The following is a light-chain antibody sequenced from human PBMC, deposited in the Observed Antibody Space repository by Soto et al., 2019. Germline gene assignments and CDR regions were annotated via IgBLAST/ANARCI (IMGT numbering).Light chain of an antibody. CDR1: QSVSSN. J-gene: IGKJ5*01. Sequence: EIIMTQSPAPPSVSPGGRAPPPRRASQSVSSNLAWYQQKPGQAPRLLIYGASTRATGFPDRFSGSGSGTEFALTISSLHSEDFAVYYCQQYYDWPITFGQGTRLEIK. CDR2: GAS. CDR3: QQYYDWPIT. V-gene: IGKV3-15*01.